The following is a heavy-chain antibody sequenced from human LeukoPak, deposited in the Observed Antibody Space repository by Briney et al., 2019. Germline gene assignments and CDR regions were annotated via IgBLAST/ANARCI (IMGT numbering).Heavy chain of an antibody. CDR3: ASFDSGSYSPKADY. CDR2: ISYEGGTQ. CDR1: GVTLSPYG. D-gene: IGHD1-26*01. V-gene: IGHV3-30*03. J-gene: IGHJ4*02. Sequence: QPGMSLRLSCAASGVTLSPYGMHWVRQAPGKGLEWVAVISYEGGTQHYADSVKGRFIISRDNPRNTLYLQMNILRTEDTAVYYCASFDSGSYSPKADYWGQGTLVTVSS.